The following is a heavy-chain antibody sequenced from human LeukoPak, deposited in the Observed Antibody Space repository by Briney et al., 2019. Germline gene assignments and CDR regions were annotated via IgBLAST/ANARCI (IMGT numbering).Heavy chain of an antibody. CDR2: IYYSGST. CDR3: ARDNRAVAGTNY. V-gene: IGHV4-39*07. Sequence: PSETLSLTCIVSGGSISSSSYYWGWIRQPPGKGLEWIGSIYYSGSTYYNPSLKSRVTISVDTSKNQFSLKLSSVTAADTAVYCCARDNRAVAGTNYWGQGTLVTVSS. J-gene: IGHJ4*02. CDR1: GGSISSSSYY. D-gene: IGHD6-19*01.